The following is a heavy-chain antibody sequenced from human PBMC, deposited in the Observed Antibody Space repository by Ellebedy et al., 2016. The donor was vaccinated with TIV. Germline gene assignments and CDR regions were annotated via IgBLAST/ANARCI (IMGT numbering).Heavy chain of an antibody. D-gene: IGHD3-3*01. Sequence: ASVKVSCXASGYTFTGYYMHWVRPAPGQGLEWMGWINPNSGGTNYAQKFQGWVTMTRDTSISTAYMELSRLRSDDTAVYYCARSKSQYYDFWSGYLNWGQGTLVTVSS. CDR3: ARSKSQYYDFWSGYLN. J-gene: IGHJ4*02. V-gene: IGHV1-2*04. CDR1: GYTFTGYY. CDR2: INPNSGGT.